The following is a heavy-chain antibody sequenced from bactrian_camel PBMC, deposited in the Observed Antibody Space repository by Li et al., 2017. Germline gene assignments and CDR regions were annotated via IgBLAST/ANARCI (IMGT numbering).Heavy chain of an antibody. D-gene: IGHD5*01. CDR3: AASIWDTCPSWAKEYKS. CDR2: IDSDGDT. CDR1: GACVSSGYC. J-gene: IGHJ4*01. Sequence: HVQLVESGGGSVQAGGSLRLSCAASGACVSSGYCMDWIRQAPGQARESLAAIDSDGDTSYARGVKDRFTISKDNAKNTLYLEMNGLKPEDTAMYYCAASIWDTCPSWAKEYKSWGQGTQVTVS. V-gene: IGHV3S6*01.